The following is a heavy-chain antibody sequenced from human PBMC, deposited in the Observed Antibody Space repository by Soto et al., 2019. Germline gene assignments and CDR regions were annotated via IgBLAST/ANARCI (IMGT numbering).Heavy chain of an antibody. CDR3: AKDPTHRTSSLYDY. D-gene: IGHD1-1*01. CDR2: ISGSGGST. CDR1: GFTFSSYA. V-gene: IGHV3-23*01. Sequence: GGSLRLSCGASGFTFSSYAMSWVRQAPGKGLEWVSAISGSGGSTYYADSVKGRFTISRDNSKNTLYLQMNSLRAEDTAVYYCAKDPTHRTSSLYDYWGQGTLVTVSS. J-gene: IGHJ4*02.